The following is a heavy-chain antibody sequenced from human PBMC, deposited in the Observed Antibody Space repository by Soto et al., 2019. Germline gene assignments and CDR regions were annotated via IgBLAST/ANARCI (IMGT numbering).Heavy chain of an antibody. CDR3: ARARAVVVPAAIDY. D-gene: IGHD2-2*01. J-gene: IGHJ4*02. Sequence: ASVKVSCKASGYTFTSYGISWVRRAPGQGLEWMGWISAYNGNTNYAQKLQGRVTMTTDTSTSTAYMELRSLRSDDTAVYYCARARAVVVPAAIDYWGQGTLVTVSS. CDR1: GYTFTSYG. V-gene: IGHV1-18*01. CDR2: ISAYNGNT.